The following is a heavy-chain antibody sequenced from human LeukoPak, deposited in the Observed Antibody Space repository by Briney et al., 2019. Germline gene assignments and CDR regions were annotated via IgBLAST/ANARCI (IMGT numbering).Heavy chain of an antibody. D-gene: IGHD6-13*01. V-gene: IGHV3-21*01. CDR2: ISSSSSYI. J-gene: IGHJ4*02. CDR1: GFTFSSYS. CDR3: ARAGPYSSSWTYYFDY. Sequence: GGSLRLSCAASGFTFSSYSMNWVRQAPGKGLEWVSSISSSSSYIYYEDSVKGRFTISRDNAKNSQYLQMNSLRAEDTAVYYCARAGPYSSSWTYYFDYWGQGTLVTVSS.